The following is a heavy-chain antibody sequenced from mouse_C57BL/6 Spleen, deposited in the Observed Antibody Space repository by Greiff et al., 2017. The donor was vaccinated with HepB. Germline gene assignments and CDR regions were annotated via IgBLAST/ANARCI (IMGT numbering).Heavy chain of an antibody. CDR3: ARRGNYGSSYWYFDV. CDR2: ISSGGSYT. V-gene: IGHV5-6*01. D-gene: IGHD1-1*01. J-gene: IGHJ1*03. CDR1: GFTFSSYG. Sequence: EVQGVESGGDLVKPGGSLKLSCAASGFTFSSYGMSWVRQTPDKRLEWVATISSGGSYTYYPDSVTGRFTIARDNAKNTLYLQMSSLTSEDTAMYYCARRGNYGSSYWYFDVWGTGTTVTVSS.